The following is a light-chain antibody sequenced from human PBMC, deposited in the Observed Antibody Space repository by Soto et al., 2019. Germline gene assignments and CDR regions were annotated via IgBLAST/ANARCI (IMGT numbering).Light chain of an antibody. J-gene: IGLJ1*01. CDR2: EVN. V-gene: IGLV2-8*01. Sequence: QSALTQPPSASGSPGQSVTISCTGTSSDVGDYKYVSWYQQHPGKAPKLMIYEVNKRPSGVPDRFSGSKSGNTASLTVSGLQAEDEADYFCSSNAGTYNPYVFGTGTKLTVL. CDR1: SSDVGDYKY. CDR3: SSNAGTYNPYV.